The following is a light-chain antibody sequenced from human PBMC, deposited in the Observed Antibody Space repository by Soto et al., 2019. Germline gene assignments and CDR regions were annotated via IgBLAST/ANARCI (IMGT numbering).Light chain of an antibody. Sequence: EIVLTQSPGTLSLSPGERATLSCRASQSVSSSYLAWYQQEPGQAPRILIYGASSRATGIPARFRGSGSGPDFTLTISRLEPEDFSVYYFQRYDTPPLTFGQGTKVEL. CDR1: QSVSSSY. J-gene: IGKJ1*01. V-gene: IGKV3-20*01. CDR2: GAS. CDR3: QRYDTPPLT.